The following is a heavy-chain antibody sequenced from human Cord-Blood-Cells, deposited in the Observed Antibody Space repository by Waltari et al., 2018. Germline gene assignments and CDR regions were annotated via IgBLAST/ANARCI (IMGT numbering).Heavy chain of an antibody. CDR1: GTTCPEFS. V-gene: IGHV1-24*01. D-gene: IGHD2-21*01. J-gene: IGHJ3*02. Sequence: QVQLVQSGAEVKKPGASVKFPCKVSGTTCPEFSMHAVRQAPGKGLEWMGGFDPEDGETIYAQKCQGRVTMTEDTSTDTAYMELSSLRSEDTAVYYCATVIALLGPRGRDAFDIWGQGTMVTVSS. CDR3: ATVIALLGPRGRDAFDI. CDR2: FDPEDGET.